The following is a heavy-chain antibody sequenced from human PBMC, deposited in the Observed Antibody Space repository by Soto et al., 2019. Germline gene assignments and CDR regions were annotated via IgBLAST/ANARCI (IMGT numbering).Heavy chain of an antibody. V-gene: IGHV3-30-3*01. CDR3: ASYDFWSGLGVYYFAY. Sequence: PGGSLRLSCAASGFTFSSYAMHWVRQAPGKGLEWVAVISYDGSNKYYADSVKGRFTISRDNSKNTLYLQMNSLRAEDTAVYYCASYDFWSGLGVYYFAYWGQGTLVTVSS. CDR1: GFTFSSYA. J-gene: IGHJ4*02. CDR2: ISYDGSNK. D-gene: IGHD3-3*01.